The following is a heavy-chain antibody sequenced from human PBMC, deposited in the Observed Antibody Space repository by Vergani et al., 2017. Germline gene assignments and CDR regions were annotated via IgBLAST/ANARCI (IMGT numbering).Heavy chain of an antibody. CDR1: GGSISSGSYY. V-gene: IGHV4-61*02. Sequence: QVQLQESGPGLVRPSQTLSLTCTVSGGSISSGSYYWSWFRQPAGKGLEWIGRFYTGWGTSYNPSLKSRVTISVDTSKNQFSLQLSSVTAADTAVYYCARDPLYCTTCPFHLLDMDVWGQGTTVTVSS. CDR2: FYTGWGT. CDR3: ARDPLYCTTCPFHLLDMDV. D-gene: IGHD1-14*01. J-gene: IGHJ6*02.